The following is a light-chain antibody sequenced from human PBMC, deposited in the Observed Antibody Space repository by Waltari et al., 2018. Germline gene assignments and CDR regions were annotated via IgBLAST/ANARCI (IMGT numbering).Light chain of an antibody. Sequence: SSELTQDPAVSVALGQTVRITCQGDRLRDYYASWYQQKAGQAPVLVIHGENKRPSGIPDRFSGSRSGNTASLTITGAQAGDEADYYCNSRDRSGDVVFGAGTKLTV. CDR3: NSRDRSGDVV. CDR1: RLRDYY. CDR2: GEN. J-gene: IGLJ2*01. V-gene: IGLV3-19*01.